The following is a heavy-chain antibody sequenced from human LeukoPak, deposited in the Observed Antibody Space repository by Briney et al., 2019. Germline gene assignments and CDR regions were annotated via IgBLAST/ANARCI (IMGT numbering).Heavy chain of an antibody. CDR2: INPNSGGT. Sequence: ASVKVSCKASGYTLTGYYMNWVRQAPGQGLEWMGWINPNSGGTNYGQKFQGRVTMTRDTSISTAYMELSRLRSDDTAVYYCATVPYYDFWSGYGDAFDIWGQGTMVTVSS. D-gene: IGHD3-3*01. CDR3: ATVPYYDFWSGYGDAFDI. V-gene: IGHV1-2*02. J-gene: IGHJ3*02. CDR1: GYTLTGYY.